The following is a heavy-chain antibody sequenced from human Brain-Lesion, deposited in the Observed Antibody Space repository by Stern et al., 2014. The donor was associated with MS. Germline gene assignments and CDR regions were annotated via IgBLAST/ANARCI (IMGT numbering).Heavy chain of an antibody. Sequence: QVQLVQSGSEVRKPGASVTVSCTTSGYTFPTYGLSWVRQVPGQGPEWMGWISTFSGKTDYARSLQDSVTMTPNTSTSTVYLEVRSLTSEDTAVYYCARVFGDFDYWGQGTLVTVSS. D-gene: IGHD3-10*02. CDR1: GYTFPTYG. CDR2: ISTFSGKT. CDR3: ARVFGDFDY. V-gene: IGHV1-18*01. J-gene: IGHJ4*02.